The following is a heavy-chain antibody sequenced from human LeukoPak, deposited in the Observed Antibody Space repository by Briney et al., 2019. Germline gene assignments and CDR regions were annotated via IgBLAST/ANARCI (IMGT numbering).Heavy chain of an antibody. CDR1: GFTFSSYG. CDR3: ATPRYYYDSSGYLDY. Sequence: GRSLRLSCAAFGFTFSSYGMHWVRQAPGKGLEWVAVISYDGSNKYYADSVKGRFTISRDNSKNTLYLQMNSLRAEDTAVYYCATPRYYYDSSGYLDYWGQGTLVTVSS. V-gene: IGHV3-30*03. CDR2: ISYDGSNK. J-gene: IGHJ4*02. D-gene: IGHD3-22*01.